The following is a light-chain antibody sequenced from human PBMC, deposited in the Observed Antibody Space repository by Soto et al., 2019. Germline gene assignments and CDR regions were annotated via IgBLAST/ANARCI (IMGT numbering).Light chain of an antibody. J-gene: IGKJ5*01. V-gene: IGKV3-20*01. CDR1: QSFTSRS. CDR2: GTS. Sequence: EIVLTQSPGTLSLSPGERATLSCRASQSFTSRSLAWYQQKPGLAPRLLISGTSNRAAGIPDRFSGSGSGTDFTLTISRLEPEDFAVYYCQQCGSSSTFGQGTRLEIK. CDR3: QQCGSSST.